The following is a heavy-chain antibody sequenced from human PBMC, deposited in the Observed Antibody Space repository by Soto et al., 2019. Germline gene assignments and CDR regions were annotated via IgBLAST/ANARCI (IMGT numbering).Heavy chain of an antibody. CDR2: ISYDGSNK. J-gene: IGHJ6*02. CDR3: AEDVVVGATTGLGDYYYYYGMDV. D-gene: IGHD1-26*01. CDR1: GFTFSSYG. Sequence: QVQLVESGGGVVQPGRSLRLSCAASGFTFSSYGMHWVRQAPGKGLEWVAVISYDGSNKYYADSVKGRFTISRDNSDNTLYLKMNSLRAEDTAVYYCAEDVVVGATTGLGDYYYYYGMDVWGQGTTVTVSS. V-gene: IGHV3-30*18.